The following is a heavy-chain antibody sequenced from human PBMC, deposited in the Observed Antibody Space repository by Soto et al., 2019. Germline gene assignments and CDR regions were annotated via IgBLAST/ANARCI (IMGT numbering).Heavy chain of an antibody. CDR1: GGTFSSQT. V-gene: IGHV1-69*02. CDR3: AGPAVNDLDADSSAFDI. D-gene: IGHD1-1*01. J-gene: IGHJ3*02. Sequence: QVQLVQSGAEVKEPGSSVKVSCKVSGGTFSSQTINWVRQVPGQGLEWMGSVIPIIGEGKYAQSFLGRVTITAASSKSTVYMEKRGLRSEAMAVYYCAGPAVNDLDADSSAFDIWGQGTMVTVSS. CDR2: VIPIIGEG.